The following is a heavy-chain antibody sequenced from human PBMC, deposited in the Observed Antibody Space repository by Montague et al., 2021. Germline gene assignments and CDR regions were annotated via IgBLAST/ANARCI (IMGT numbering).Heavy chain of an antibody. CDR2: IAHTGDT. D-gene: IGHD2-2*03. J-gene: IGHJ4*02. CDR1: GGSISNYN. CDR3: ESWMH. V-gene: IGHV4-59*01. Sequence: SETLSLTCTVSGGSISNYNWYWIWQPPGKGLEWIGYIAHTGDTNYNPSLKSRVTMSVDTSKKQFSLQFSFVTAADTAVYSCESWMHWGQGKLVTVSS.